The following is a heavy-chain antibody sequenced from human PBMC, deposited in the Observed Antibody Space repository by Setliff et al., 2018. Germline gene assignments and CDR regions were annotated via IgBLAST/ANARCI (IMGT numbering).Heavy chain of an antibody. J-gene: IGHJ4*02. V-gene: IGHV3-48*03. Sequence: GGSLRLSCAASGFTFSSYEMNWVRQAPGKGLEWVSYISSSGSTIYYADSVKGRFTISRDNAKNSLYLQMNSLRAEDTAVYYCSRDLQGSGDYVVDYWGQGTLVTVSS. CDR2: ISSSGSTI. D-gene: IGHD4-17*01. CDR3: SRDLQGSGDYVVDY. CDR1: GFTFSSYE.